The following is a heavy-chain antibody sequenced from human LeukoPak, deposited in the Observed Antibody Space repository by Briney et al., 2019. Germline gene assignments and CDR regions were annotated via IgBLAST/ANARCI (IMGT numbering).Heavy chain of an antibody. CDR1: GFTFSSYG. Sequence: GGSLRLSCAVSGFTFSSYGMHWVRQAPGKGLEWVAVLYPGGNTYYPDTVKGRFIISRDNSKNTLDLQMNSLRDDDTGKYYCARGRHGSGSYVDYWGQGIMVTVSS. J-gene: IGHJ4*02. V-gene: IGHV3-53*01. D-gene: IGHD3-10*01. CDR2: LYPGGNT. CDR3: ARGRHGSGSYVDY.